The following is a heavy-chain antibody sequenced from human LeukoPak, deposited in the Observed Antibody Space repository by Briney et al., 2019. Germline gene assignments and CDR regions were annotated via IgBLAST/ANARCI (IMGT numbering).Heavy chain of an antibody. CDR2: ISSSGSTI. Sequence: AGGSLRLSCAASGFTFSSYEMNWVRQAPGKGLEWDSYISSSGSTIYYADSVKGRFTISRDNAKNSLYLQMNSLRAEDTAVYYCARDLVTTLHHRAFDIWGQGTMVTVSS. CDR1: GFTFSSYE. J-gene: IGHJ3*02. D-gene: IGHD4-17*01. CDR3: ARDLVTTLHHRAFDI. V-gene: IGHV3-48*03.